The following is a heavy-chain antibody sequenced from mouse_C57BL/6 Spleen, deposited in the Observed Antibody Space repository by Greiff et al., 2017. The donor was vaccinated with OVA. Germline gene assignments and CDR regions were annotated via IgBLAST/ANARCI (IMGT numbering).Heavy chain of an antibody. Sequence: QVQLQQPGAELVMPGASVKLSCKASGYTFTSYWMHWVKQRPGQGLEWIGEIDPSDSYTNYNQKFKSKATLTVDTSSSTAYMQLSSLTSEDSAVYYCARRGIYYDYDDAMDYWGQGTSVTVSS. D-gene: IGHD2-4*01. CDR3: ARRGIYYDYDDAMDY. CDR2: IDPSDSYT. J-gene: IGHJ4*01. V-gene: IGHV1-69*01. CDR1: GYTFTSYW.